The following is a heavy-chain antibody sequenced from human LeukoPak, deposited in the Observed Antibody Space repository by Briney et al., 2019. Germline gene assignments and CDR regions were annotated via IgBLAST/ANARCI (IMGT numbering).Heavy chain of an antibody. CDR1: GFTFSDYY. CDR2: ISSSGSTI. Sequence: GGSLRLSCAASGFTFSDYYMSWIRQAPGKGLEWVSYISSSGSTIYYADSVKGRFTISRDNAKKSLYLQMNGLRAENTVVYYWGGGTGEYYYYGMDVWGQGTTVTGSS. D-gene: IGHD3-10*01. CDR3: GGGTGEYYYYGMDV. V-gene: IGHV3-11*01. J-gene: IGHJ6*02.